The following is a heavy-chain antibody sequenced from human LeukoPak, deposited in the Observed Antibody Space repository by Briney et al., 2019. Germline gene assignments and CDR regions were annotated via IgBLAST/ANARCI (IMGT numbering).Heavy chain of an antibody. CDR2: IYYSGST. CDR1: GGSISSYY. D-gene: IGHD3-22*01. CDR3: ARDHAGVQNYYDSSGYRITWFDP. V-gene: IGHV4-59*01. Sequence: SETLSLTCTVSGGSISSYYWSWIRQPPGKGLEWIGYIYYSGSTNYNPSLKSRVTISVDTSKNQFSLKLSSVTAADTAVYYCARDHAGVQNYYDSSGYRITWFDPWGQGPWSPSPQ. J-gene: IGHJ5*02.